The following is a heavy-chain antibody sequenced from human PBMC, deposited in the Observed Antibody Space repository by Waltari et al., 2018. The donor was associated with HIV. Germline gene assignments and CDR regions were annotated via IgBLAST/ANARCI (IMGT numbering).Heavy chain of an antibody. J-gene: IGHJ4*02. D-gene: IGHD3-22*01. CDR1: GGSISSGSYY. V-gene: IGHV4-61*02. CDR3: ARATLIGYDSSGYYYY. Sequence: QVQLQESGPGLVKPSQTLSLTCTVSGGSISSGSYYWSWIRQPAGKGLEWIGRIYTSGSTNYNPSLKSRVTISVDTSKNQFSLKLSSVTAADTAVYYCARATLIGYDSSGYYYYWGQGTLVTVSS. CDR2: IYTSGST.